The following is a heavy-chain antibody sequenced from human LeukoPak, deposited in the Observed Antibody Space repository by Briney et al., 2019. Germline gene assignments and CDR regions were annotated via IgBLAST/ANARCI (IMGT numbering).Heavy chain of an antibody. CDR3: AKDTYYYDSSGHRHFDY. V-gene: IGHV3-23*01. Sequence: PGESLRLSCAASGFTFSSYAISWVRQAPGKGLEWVSAISGSGGSTYYADSVKGRFTISRDNSKNTLYLQMNSLRAEDSAVYYCAKDTYYYDSSGHRHFDYWGQGTLVTVSS. D-gene: IGHD3-22*01. J-gene: IGHJ4*02. CDR1: GFTFSSYA. CDR2: ISGSGGST.